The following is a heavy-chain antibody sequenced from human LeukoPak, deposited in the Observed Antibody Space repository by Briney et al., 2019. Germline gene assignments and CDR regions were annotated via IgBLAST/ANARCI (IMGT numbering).Heavy chain of an antibody. V-gene: IGHV3-30*02. Sequence: GGSLRLSCAASGFTFSSSDMHWVRQAPGKGLEWVAFIRYDGNNKYYADSVKGRFTISRDNSKNTLYLQMNSLRAEDTAVYYCARGDQGWVYYYYYMDVWGKGTTVTISS. CDR2: IRYDGNNK. CDR3: ARGDQGWVYYYYYMDV. J-gene: IGHJ6*03. D-gene: IGHD3-10*01. CDR1: GFTFSSSD.